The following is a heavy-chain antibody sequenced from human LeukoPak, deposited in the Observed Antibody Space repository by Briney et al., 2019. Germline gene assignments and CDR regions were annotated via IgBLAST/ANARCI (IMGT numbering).Heavy chain of an antibody. CDR1: GYTFTGYY. CDR3: ARLIYGGWLDY. J-gene: IGHJ4*02. Sequence: GVAVKVSCKASGYTFTGYYMHWVRQAPGQGLEWMGWINPNSGGTNYAQKFQGRVTMTRDTSISTAYMELSRLRSDDTAVYYCARLIYGGWLDYWGQGTLVTVSS. CDR2: INPNSGGT. V-gene: IGHV1-2*02. D-gene: IGHD4-23*01.